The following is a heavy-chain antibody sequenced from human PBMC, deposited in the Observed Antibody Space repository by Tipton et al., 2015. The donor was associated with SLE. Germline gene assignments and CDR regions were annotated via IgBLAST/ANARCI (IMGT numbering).Heavy chain of an antibody. CDR2: IYHDGRT. CDR3: ARDLWGTQATEY. D-gene: IGHD3-16*01. Sequence: TLSLTCTVSGNSITNANFYWAYIRQTPGKGLEWIATIYHDGRTDYNPSLRSRLTISSDTSKNQFSLQLSSVTAADTAVYYCARDLWGTQATEYWGQGTLVTVSS. CDR1: GNSITNANFY. J-gene: IGHJ4*02. V-gene: IGHV4-39*07.